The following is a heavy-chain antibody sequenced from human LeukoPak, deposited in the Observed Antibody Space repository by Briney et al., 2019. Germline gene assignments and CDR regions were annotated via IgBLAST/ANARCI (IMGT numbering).Heavy chain of an antibody. D-gene: IGHD6-19*01. CDR2: VSGHGDTT. J-gene: IGHJ4*01. V-gene: IGHV3-23*01. CDR3: ARGSTAAAPGWVY. Sequence: GGSLRLSCAASGFSFTDYAMSWARQPPGKGLEWVSAVSGHGDTTDYVDYVKGRFTISRDNSRNTVHLQIDSLRIEDTGVYYCARGSTAAAPGWVYWGHGTLVTVSS. CDR1: GFSFTDYA.